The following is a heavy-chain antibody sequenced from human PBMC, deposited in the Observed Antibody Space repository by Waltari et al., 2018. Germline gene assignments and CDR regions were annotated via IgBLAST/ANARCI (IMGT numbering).Heavy chain of an antibody. CDR3: ARSTPGLFVDV. D-gene: IGHD2-2*01. J-gene: IGHJ6*02. V-gene: IGHV4-59*01. CDR1: GGSMSTYY. CDR2: LYYSGST. Sequence: QVQLHESGPGLVRPSETLSLTCTVSGGSMSTYYRSWIRQPPGKGLEWIGYLYYSGSTSYNPSLKSRVTMSLDTSKNQFSLNLTSVTAVDTAVYYCARSTPGLFVDVWGQGTKV.